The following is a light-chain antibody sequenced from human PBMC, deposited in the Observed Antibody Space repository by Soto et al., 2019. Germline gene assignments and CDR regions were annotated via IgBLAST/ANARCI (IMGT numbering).Light chain of an antibody. CDR1: QDISNY. V-gene: IGKV1-27*01. CDR2: DAS. Sequence: DIQMTQSPSSLSASVGDRVTITCRASQDISNYLAWYQQKPGKVPTLLIFDASTLQTGVQSRFSGSGAGTVFTLTISGLQPEDVAAYYCQQYNSAPNTFGRGTRLEIK. CDR3: QQYNSAPNT. J-gene: IGKJ2*01.